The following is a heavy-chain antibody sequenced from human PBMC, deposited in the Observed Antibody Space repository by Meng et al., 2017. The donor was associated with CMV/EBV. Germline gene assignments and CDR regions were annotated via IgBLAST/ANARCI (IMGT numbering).Heavy chain of an antibody. CDR2: IYHSGST. CDR1: GGSISSSNW. V-gene: IGHV4-4*02. CDR3: AREAIYSSSYFQH. D-gene: IGHD6-13*01. J-gene: IGHJ1*01. Sequence: SETLSLTCAVSGGSISSSNWWSWVRQPPGKGLEWIGDIYHSGSTNYNPSLKSRVTISVDKSKNQFSLKLSSVTAADTAVYYCAREAIYSSSYFQHWGQGTLVTVSS.